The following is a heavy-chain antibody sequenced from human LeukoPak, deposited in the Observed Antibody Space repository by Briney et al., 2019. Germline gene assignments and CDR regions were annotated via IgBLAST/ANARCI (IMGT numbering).Heavy chain of an antibody. CDR2: ISAYNGKT. CDR3: ASDQTSSGWKGSFDY. V-gene: IGHV1-18*01. D-gene: IGHD6-19*01. J-gene: IGHJ4*02. Sequence: ASVKVSCKASGYTFTSYGISWVRQAPGQGGEWMGWISAYNGKTNYAQKLQGRVTMTTHASTHPAYMELRILTSDDTAVYYYASDQTSSGWKGSFDYWGQGTLVTVSS. CDR1: GYTFTSYG.